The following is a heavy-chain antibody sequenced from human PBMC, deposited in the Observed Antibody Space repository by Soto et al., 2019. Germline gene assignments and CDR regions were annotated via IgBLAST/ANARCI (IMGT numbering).Heavy chain of an antibody. J-gene: IGHJ5*02. CDR1: GCGFGGKT. CDR2: IAPDGSQI. CDR3: ATDIHATWLLNS. D-gene: IGHD2-2*02. Sequence: PGGSLRLSCAASGCGFGGKTMYWVRQAPGRGLEWVALIAPDGSQIYYADSVKGRFTISRDNSKNTLYLQMDNLRAEDTSLYLCATDIHATWLLNSWGQGTLVTVSS. V-gene: IGHV3-30-3*02.